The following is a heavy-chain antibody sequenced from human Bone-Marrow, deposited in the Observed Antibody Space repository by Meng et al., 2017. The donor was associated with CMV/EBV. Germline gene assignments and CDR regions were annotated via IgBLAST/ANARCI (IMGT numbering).Heavy chain of an antibody. D-gene: IGHD3-22*01. CDR1: GFTFSSYA. J-gene: IGHJ6*02. Sequence: GESLKISCAASGFTFSSYAMSWVRQAPGKGLEWVSAISGSGGSTYYADSVKGRFTISRDNSKNTLYLQMNSLTVDDTAVYYCARDEGGETMIAVLIERYGMDVWGQGTSVTVSS. CDR2: ISGSGGST. V-gene: IGHV3-23*01. CDR3: ARDEGGETMIAVLIERYGMDV.